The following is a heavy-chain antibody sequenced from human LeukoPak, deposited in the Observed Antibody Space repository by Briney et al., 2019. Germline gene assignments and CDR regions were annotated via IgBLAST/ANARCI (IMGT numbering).Heavy chain of an antibody. J-gene: IGHJ4*02. Sequence: ASVKVSCKASGYTFTGYYMHWVRQAPGQGLEWMGWINPNSGGTNYAQKFQGWVTMTRDTSISTAYMELSRLRSDDTAVYYCAGDYYYDSSGYGYWGQGTLVTVSS. D-gene: IGHD3-22*01. V-gene: IGHV1-2*04. CDR1: GYTFTGYY. CDR3: AGDYYYDSSGYGY. CDR2: INPNSGGT.